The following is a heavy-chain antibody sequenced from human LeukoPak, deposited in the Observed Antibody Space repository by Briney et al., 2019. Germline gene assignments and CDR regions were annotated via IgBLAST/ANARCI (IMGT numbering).Heavy chain of an antibody. J-gene: IGHJ4*02. CDR3: ARLYGPQIRYFDY. D-gene: IGHD2-8*01. CDR2: IYSGGST. V-gene: IGHV3-53*01. Sequence: GGSLRLSCAASGFTVSSNYMSWVRQAPGKGLEWVSAIYSGGSTYYADSVKGRFTISRDNSKNTLYLQMNSLRAEDTAVYYCARLYGPQIRYFDYWGRGTLVTISS. CDR1: GFTVSSNY.